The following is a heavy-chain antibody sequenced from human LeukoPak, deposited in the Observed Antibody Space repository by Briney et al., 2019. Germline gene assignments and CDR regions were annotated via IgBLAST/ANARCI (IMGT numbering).Heavy chain of an antibody. CDR1: GGSFSGCY. D-gene: IGHD3-10*01. J-gene: IGHJ5*02. CDR3: ARDAAPYYYGSGIFRKNNWFDP. CDR2: INHSGST. Sequence: SETLSLTCAVYGGSFSGCYWSWIRQPPGKGLEWIGEINHSGSTNYNPSLKGRVAISVDTSKNQFSLKLSSVTAADTAVYYCARDAAPYYYGSGIFRKNNWFDPWGQGTLVTVSS. V-gene: IGHV4-34*01.